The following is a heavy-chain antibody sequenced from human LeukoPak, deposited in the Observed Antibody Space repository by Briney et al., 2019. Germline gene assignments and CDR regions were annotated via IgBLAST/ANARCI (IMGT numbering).Heavy chain of an antibody. Sequence: GASVKVSCKASGYTFTSYYMHWVRQAPGQGLEWMGIINPSGGSTSYAQKFQGRVTMTEDTSTDTAYMELSSLRSEDTAVYYCATEEDLLLESHWGQGTLVTVSS. CDR2: INPSGGST. J-gene: IGHJ4*02. V-gene: IGHV1-46*01. D-gene: IGHD2-15*01. CDR1: GYTFTSYY. CDR3: ATEEDLLLESH.